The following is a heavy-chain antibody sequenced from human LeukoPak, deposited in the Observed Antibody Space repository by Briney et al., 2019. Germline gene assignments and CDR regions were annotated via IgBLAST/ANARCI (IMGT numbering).Heavy chain of an antibody. CDR1: GGSISSSRYY. V-gene: IGHV4-39*07. Sequence: PSETLSLTCTVSGGSISSSRYYWRWIRQPPGKGLEWIESIHYTGSTYYNPSLKSLVTISVDTSKNQFSLKLSSVTAADTAVYYCARVGYSYGDPGYYYYYMNVWGKGTTVTISS. D-gene: IGHD5-18*01. J-gene: IGHJ6*03. CDR2: IHYTGST. CDR3: ARVGYSYGDPGYYYYYMNV.